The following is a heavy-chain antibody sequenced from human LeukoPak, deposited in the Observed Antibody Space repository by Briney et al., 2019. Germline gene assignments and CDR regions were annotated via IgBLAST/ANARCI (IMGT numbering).Heavy chain of an antibody. CDR2: IYYSGST. V-gene: IGHV4-39*01. CDR1: GGSISSSNYF. J-gene: IGHJ2*01. Sequence: SETLSLTCTVSGGSISSSNYFWGWIRQPPGKGLEWIGSIYYSGSTYYNPSLKSRVTISVDTSKNQFFLKLSSVTAADTAVYYCARQGMIGYWFRWYFDLWGRGTLVTVSS. CDR3: ARQGMIGYWFRWYFDL. D-gene: IGHD2-2*03.